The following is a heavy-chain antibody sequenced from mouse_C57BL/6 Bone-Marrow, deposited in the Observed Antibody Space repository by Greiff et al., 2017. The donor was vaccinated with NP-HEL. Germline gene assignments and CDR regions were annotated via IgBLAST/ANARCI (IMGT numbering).Heavy chain of an antibody. D-gene: IGHD1-1*01. CDR3: AREGAYYYGSSYYAMDY. CDR1: GYTFTSYW. J-gene: IGHJ4*01. CDR2: INPSNGGT. V-gene: IGHV1-53*01. Sequence: VKLQQPGTELVKPGASVKLSCKASGYTFTSYWMHWVKQRPGQGLEWIGNINPSNGGTNYNEKFKSKATLTVDKSSSTAYMQLSSLTSEDSAVYYCAREGAYYYGSSYYAMDYWGQGTSVTVSS.